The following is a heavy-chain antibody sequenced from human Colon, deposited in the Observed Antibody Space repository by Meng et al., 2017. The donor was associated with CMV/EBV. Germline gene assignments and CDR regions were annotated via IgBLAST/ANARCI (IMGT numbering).Heavy chain of an antibody. V-gene: IGHV1-2*02. CDR1: GYTFTAKH. Sequence: FVTEVTQPVPSVKVPRNTSGYTFTAKHLHWVRHAPGQGLEWMGWIYPQNGGTYFAQKFQGRVTMTSDTSISTAYMELSSLTSDDTAIYYCIKEDWYFDFWGQGTLVTVSS. CDR2: IYPQNGGT. J-gene: IGHJ4*02. CDR3: IKEDWYFDF. D-gene: IGHD2-21*01.